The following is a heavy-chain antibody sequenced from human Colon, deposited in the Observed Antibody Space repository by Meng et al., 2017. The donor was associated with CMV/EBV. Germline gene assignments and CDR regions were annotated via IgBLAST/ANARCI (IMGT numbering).Heavy chain of an antibody. V-gene: IGHV1-18*01. J-gene: IGHJ6*02. Sequence: ASVQVSCKTSGYTFTNCGFSWVRQAPGQGLEWMGWISAYNGNTNYAQKLQGRVTMTTDTSTSTAYMELRGLRSDDTAVYYCARAHPLIPAASFDYGMDVWGQGTTVTVSS. D-gene: IGHD2-2*01. CDR3: ARAHPLIPAASFDYGMDV. CDR2: ISAYNGNT. CDR1: GYTFTNCG.